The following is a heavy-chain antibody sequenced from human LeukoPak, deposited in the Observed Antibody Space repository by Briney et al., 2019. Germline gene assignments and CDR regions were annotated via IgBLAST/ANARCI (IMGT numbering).Heavy chain of an antibody. Sequence: AGGSLRLSCAASGFTFSSYSMNWVRQAPGKGLEWVSYISSSSSTIYYADSVKGRFTISRDNAKNSLYLQMNSLRAEDTAVYYCARDTGYCSGGSCSNYFDYWGQGTLVTVSS. D-gene: IGHD2-15*01. CDR1: GFTFSSYS. CDR3: ARDTGYCSGGSCSNYFDY. J-gene: IGHJ4*02. V-gene: IGHV3-48*04. CDR2: ISSSSSTI.